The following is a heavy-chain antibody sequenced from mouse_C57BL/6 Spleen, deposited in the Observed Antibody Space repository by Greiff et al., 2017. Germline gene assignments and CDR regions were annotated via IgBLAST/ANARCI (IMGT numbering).Heavy chain of an antibody. Sequence: QVQLQQSGAELVRPGTSVKVSCKASGYAFTNYLIAWVKQRPGQGLEWIGVINPGSGGTNYNEKFKGKATLTADNSSSTAYMQLSSLTSEDSAVYFGARGWDVGAMDYWGQGTSVTVAS. J-gene: IGHJ4*01. CDR1: GYAFTNYL. D-gene: IGHD4-1*01. CDR3: ARGWDVGAMDY. CDR2: INPGSGGT. V-gene: IGHV1-54*01.